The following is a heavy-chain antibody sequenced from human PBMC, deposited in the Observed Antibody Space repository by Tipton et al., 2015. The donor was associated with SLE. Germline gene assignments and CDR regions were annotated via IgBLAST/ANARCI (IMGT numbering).Heavy chain of an antibody. D-gene: IGHD3-10*01. CDR3: ARRGSSDY. CDR1: GYSFTTYW. V-gene: IGHV5-51*03. CDR2: IYPSDSDT. J-gene: IGHJ4*02. Sequence: QLVQSGAEVKEPGDSLKISCRGSGYSFTTYWIAWVRQIPGKGLEWMGIIYPSDSDTRYNPAFQGQVTMSADKSINTAYLQWSSLKSSDTAMYYCARRGSSDYWGQGTLVTVSS.